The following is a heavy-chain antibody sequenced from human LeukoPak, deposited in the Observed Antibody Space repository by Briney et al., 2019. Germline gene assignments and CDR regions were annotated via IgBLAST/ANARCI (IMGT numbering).Heavy chain of an antibody. CDR3: ARSGVYSSSSDDDY. V-gene: IGHV1-8*01. Sequence: ASVKVSCKASGYTFTSYDINWVRQATGQGLEWMGWMNPNSGNTGYAQKFQGRVTMTRNTSISTAYMELSSLRSEDTAVYYCARSGVYSSSSDDDYWGQGTLVTVSS. CDR2: MNPNSGNT. J-gene: IGHJ4*02. D-gene: IGHD6-6*01. CDR1: GYTFTSYD.